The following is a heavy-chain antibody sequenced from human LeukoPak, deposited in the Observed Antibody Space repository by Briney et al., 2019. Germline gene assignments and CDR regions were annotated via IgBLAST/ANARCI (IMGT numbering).Heavy chain of an antibody. V-gene: IGHV1-18*01. J-gene: IGHJ6*03. CDR1: GYTFTSYG. CDR2: ISAYKGNT. Sequence: GASVKVSCRASGYTFTSYGINWLRQAPGQGLEWMGWISAYKGNTNYAQKFQGRVTMTTDTSTSTAYMELRSLRSDDTAVYYCARGPGGRSGYYPLEDYYYYYYMDVWGKGTMVTVSS. D-gene: IGHD3-22*01. CDR3: ARGPGGRSGYYPLEDYYYYYYMDV.